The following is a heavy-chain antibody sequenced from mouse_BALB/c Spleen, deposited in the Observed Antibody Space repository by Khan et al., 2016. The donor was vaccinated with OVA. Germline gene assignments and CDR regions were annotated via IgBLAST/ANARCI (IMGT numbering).Heavy chain of an antibody. V-gene: IGHV5-6*01. CDR3: ARCLYGSSDDYYAMDY. D-gene: IGHD1-1*01. Sequence: EVELVESGGDLVKPGGSLKLSCAASGFTFSSYGMSWVRQTPDKRLEWVAIISTSGRYTYYPDSVKGRFTISRDNAKNTLYLQMSSLKSEDTARYYCARCLYGSSDDYYAMDYWGQGTSVTVSS. CDR2: ISTSGRYT. CDR1: GFTFSSYG. J-gene: IGHJ4*01.